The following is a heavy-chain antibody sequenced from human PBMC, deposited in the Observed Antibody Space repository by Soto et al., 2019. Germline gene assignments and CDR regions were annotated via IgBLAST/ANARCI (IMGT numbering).Heavy chain of an antibody. CDR1: GFTFSSYA. CDR3: AKGTIGYCSRTSCLYYFDY. J-gene: IGHJ4*02. Sequence: EVQLLESGGGLVQPGGSLRLSCAASGFTFSSYAMNWVRQAPGKGLEWVSTISGSADSTYYADSVKGRFTISRDNSKNTLDLQMNSLRADDTAVYYCAKGTIGYCSRTSCLYYFDYWGQGALLTVSS. V-gene: IGHV3-23*01. D-gene: IGHD2-2*01. CDR2: ISGSADST.